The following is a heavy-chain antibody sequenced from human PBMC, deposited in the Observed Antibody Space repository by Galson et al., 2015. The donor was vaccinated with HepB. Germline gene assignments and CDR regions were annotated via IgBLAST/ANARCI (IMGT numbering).Heavy chain of an antibody. CDR3: ARVRPFSSWYAGEVDY. J-gene: IGHJ4*02. CDR2: IYYSGST. Sequence: SETLSLTCTVSGGSISSYYWSWIRQPPGKGLEWIGYIYYSGSTNYNPSLKSRVTISVDTSKNQFSLKLSSVTAADTAVYYCARVRPFSSWYAGEVDYWGQGTLVTVSS. D-gene: IGHD6-13*01. CDR1: GGSISSYY. V-gene: IGHV4-59*01.